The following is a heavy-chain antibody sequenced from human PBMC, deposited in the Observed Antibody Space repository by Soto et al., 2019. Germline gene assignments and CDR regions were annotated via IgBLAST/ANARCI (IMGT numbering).Heavy chain of an antibody. Sequence: EVQLLESGGGLVQPGGSLRLSCPPSGLTFNNYPLPWSRQAPGKGLKWVSAISGGGDTTSYADSVKGRFTVSRDGSKNTLYLQMSSLRAEDTALYYCAKGRGGSGSLTPRVDFWGQGTLVTVSS. D-gene: IGHD3-10*01. J-gene: IGHJ4*02. CDR1: GLTFNNYP. CDR3: AKGRGGSGSLTPRVDF. V-gene: IGHV3-23*01. CDR2: ISGGGDTT.